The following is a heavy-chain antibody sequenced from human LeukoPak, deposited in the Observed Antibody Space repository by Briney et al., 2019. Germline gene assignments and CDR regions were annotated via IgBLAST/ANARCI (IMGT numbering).Heavy chain of an antibody. CDR3: AKGAGSPYYFDY. J-gene: IGHJ4*02. Sequence: PGGSLRLSCAASGFTFSSYAMSWVRQARGKGLESVSLIRGNNGNTYYADSVKGRFTISRDNSKNTLYLQMNSLRDEDTAVYYCAKGAGSPYYFDYWGQGTLVTVSS. V-gene: IGHV3-23*01. CDR2: IRGNNGNT. D-gene: IGHD1-1*01. CDR1: GFTFSSYA.